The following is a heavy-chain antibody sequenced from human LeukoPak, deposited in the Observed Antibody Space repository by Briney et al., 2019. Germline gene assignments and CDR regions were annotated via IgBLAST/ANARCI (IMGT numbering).Heavy chain of an antibody. CDR1: GYTFTDYY. CDR2: INPDSGGA. Sequence: AASVKVSCKASGYTFTDYYMNWVRQAPGQGLEWMGWINPDSGGANYAQQFQGWVTMTRDTSISTAYMELSRLRSDDTAVYYCARQDHSSSLPDYWGQGTLVTVSS. J-gene: IGHJ4*02. CDR3: ARQDHSSSLPDY. D-gene: IGHD6-13*01. V-gene: IGHV1-2*04.